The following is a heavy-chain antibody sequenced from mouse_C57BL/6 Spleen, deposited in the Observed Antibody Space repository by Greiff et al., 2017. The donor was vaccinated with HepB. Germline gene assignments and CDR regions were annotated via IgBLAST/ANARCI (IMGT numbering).Heavy chain of an antibody. CDR2: IDPENGDT. Sequence: EVQLQESGAELVRPGASVKLSCTASGFNIKDDYMHWVKQRPEQGLEWIGWIDPENGDTEYASKFQGKATITADTSSNTAYLQLSSLTSEDTAVSYCTTDGNYGAGFDYWGQGTTLTVSS. J-gene: IGHJ2*01. V-gene: IGHV14-4*01. CDR3: TTDGNYGAGFDY. CDR1: GFNIKDDY. D-gene: IGHD2-1*01.